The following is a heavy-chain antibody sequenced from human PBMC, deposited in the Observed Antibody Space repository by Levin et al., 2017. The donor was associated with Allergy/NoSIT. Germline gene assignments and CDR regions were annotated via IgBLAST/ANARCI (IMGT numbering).Heavy chain of an antibody. CDR2: ISYDGSNK. CDR1: GFTFSSYA. CDR3: ARDHGSGSHNWFDP. J-gene: IGHJ5*02. D-gene: IGHD1-26*01. Sequence: GESLKISCAASGFTFSSYAMHWVRQAPGKGLEWVAVISYDGSNKYYADSVKGRFTISRDNSKNTLYLQMNSLRAEDTAVYYCARDHGSGSHNWFDPWGQGTLVTVSS. V-gene: IGHV3-30-3*01.